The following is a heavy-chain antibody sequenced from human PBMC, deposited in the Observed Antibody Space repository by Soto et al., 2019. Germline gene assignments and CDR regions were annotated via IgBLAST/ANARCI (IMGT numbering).Heavy chain of an antibody. CDR3: ARSLQITAMTRPAFDY. CDR1: GYTFTSNG. Sequence: ASVKLSCKASGYTFTSNGISWVRQAPGQGLEWMGIINPYSGNTSYAQKFQGRVTMTRDTSTSTVYMELSSLRSEDTAVYYCARSLQITAMTRPAFDYWGQGTLVTVSS. J-gene: IGHJ4*02. D-gene: IGHD5-18*01. CDR2: INPYSGNT. V-gene: IGHV1-18*01.